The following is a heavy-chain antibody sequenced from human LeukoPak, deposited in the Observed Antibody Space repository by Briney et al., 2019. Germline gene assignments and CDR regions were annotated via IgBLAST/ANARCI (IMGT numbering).Heavy chain of an antibody. J-gene: IGHJ4*02. V-gene: IGHV3-23*01. CDR1: GSTFSNYA. CDR2: ISGSGGST. D-gene: IGHD1-26*01. Sequence: GGSLRLSCAASGSTFSNYAMSWVRQAPGKGLEWVADISGSGGSTVYADSVRGRFTISRDNTKNTLHVQMNSLRAEDTAVYYCAKDFGSGHGSYTWGTFDYWGQGTLVTASS. CDR3: AKDFGSGHGSYTWGTFDY.